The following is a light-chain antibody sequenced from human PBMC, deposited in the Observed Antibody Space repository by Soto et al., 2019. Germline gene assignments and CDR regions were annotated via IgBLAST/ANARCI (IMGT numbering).Light chain of an antibody. J-gene: IGKJ1*01. CDR2: EAY. CDR1: QSINW. Sequence: DIQLAQSPSTLSASVGDRITITCRATQSINWLAWYQQKPGKAPKLLIFEAYRLESGVPSRFSGSGSGTEFTLTISSLHPDDYGTYYCQHYDTYSPMWTFGQGTKVDVK. V-gene: IGKV1-5*03. CDR3: QHYDTYSPMWT.